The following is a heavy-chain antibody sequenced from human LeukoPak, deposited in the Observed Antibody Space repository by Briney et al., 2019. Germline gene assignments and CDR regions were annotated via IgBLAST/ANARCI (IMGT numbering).Heavy chain of an antibody. Sequence: SETLSLTCTVSGGSISSYYWSWIRQPPGKGLEWIGYIYYSGSTNYNPSLKSRVTISVDTSKNQFSLKLNSVTAADTAVYYCAAGGGSYFSFDYWGQGTLVTVSS. D-gene: IGHD1-26*01. CDR2: IYYSGST. CDR1: GGSISSYY. J-gene: IGHJ4*02. CDR3: AAGGGSYFSFDY. V-gene: IGHV4-59*01.